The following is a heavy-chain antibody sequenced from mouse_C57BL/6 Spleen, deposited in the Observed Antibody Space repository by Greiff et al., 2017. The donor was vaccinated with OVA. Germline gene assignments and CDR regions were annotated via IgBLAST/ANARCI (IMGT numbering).Heavy chain of an antibody. CDR1: GFSLTSYG. V-gene: IGHV2-5*01. CDR3: AKNSGGNYGMDY. J-gene: IGHJ4*01. CDR2: IWRGGST. D-gene: IGHD2-1*01. Sequence: VKLVESGPGLVQPSQSLSITCTVSGFSLTSYGVHWVRQSPGKGLEWLGVIWRGGSTDYNAAFMSRLSITKDNSKSQVFFKMNSLQADDTAIYYCAKNSGGNYGMDYWGQGTSVTVSS.